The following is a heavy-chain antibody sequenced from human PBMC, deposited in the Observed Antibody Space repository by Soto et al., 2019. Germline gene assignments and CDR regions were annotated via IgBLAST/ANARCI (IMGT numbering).Heavy chain of an antibody. CDR1: GGSISSSY. J-gene: IGHJ4*02. D-gene: IGHD5-12*01. V-gene: IGHV4-59*08. Sequence: SETLSLTCTVSGGSISSSYWGWIRQPPGKGLEWIGYISNSGSTNYNPSLKSRVTISVDTSKKQFSLKLSSVTAADTAVYYRARHGGYSGYDLVDYWGQGTPVTVSS. CDR2: ISNSGST. CDR3: ARHGGYSGYDLVDY.